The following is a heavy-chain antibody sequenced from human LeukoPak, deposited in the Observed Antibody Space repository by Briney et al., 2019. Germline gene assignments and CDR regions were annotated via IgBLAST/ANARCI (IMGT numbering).Heavy chain of an antibody. D-gene: IGHD4-17*01. J-gene: IGHJ4*02. Sequence: SGGSLRLSCAASGFTFSSYAMSWVRQAPGKGLEWVSAISGSGGSTYYADSVKGRFTISRDNSKNTLYLQMNSLRAEDTAVYYCATAGNGDLNVFDYWGQGTLVTVSS. CDR3: ATAGNGDLNVFDY. V-gene: IGHV3-23*01. CDR2: ISGSGGST. CDR1: GFTFSSYA.